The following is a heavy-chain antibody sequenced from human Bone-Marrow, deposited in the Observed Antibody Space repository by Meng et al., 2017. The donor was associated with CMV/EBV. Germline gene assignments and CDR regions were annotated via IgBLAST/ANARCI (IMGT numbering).Heavy chain of an antibody. D-gene: IGHD2-2*01. CDR3: ARTYCSSTSCYLRRKFDP. J-gene: IGHJ5*02. V-gene: IGHV1-18*01. CDR2: ISAYNGNT. CDR1: GYTFTSYG. Sequence: ASVKVSCKASGYTFTSYGISWVRQAPGQGLEWMGWISAYNGNTNYAQKLQGRVTMTTDTSTSTAYMELRSLRSDDTAVYYCARTYCSSTSCYLRRKFDPWGQGTLVTVSS.